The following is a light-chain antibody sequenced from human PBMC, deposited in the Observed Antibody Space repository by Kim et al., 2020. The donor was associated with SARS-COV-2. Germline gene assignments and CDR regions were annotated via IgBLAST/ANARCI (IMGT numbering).Light chain of an antibody. J-gene: IGLJ3*02. CDR2: QQN. CDR3: QAWDSSTVV. Sequence: VSPGQTASITCSGDRLGNKYVCWYQQKPGQSPVLVIYQQNKRPSGIPERFSGSKSGNTATLTISGTQAMDEADYYCQAWDSSTVVFGGGTQLTVL. V-gene: IGLV3-1*01. CDR1: RLGNKY.